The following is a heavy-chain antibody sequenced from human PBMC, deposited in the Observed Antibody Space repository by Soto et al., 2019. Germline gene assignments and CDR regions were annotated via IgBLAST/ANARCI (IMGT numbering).Heavy chain of an antibody. Sequence: EVQLVESGGGLVQPGGSLRLSCAASGFTFSSYWMSWVRQAPGKGLEWVANIKQDGSEKYYVDSVKGRFTISRDNAKNSLYLQMNSLRAEDTAVYYCARDLDGSGSYYTKYWGQGTLVTVSS. CDR3: ARDLDGSGSYYTKY. CDR2: IKQDGSEK. V-gene: IGHV3-7*03. CDR1: GFTFSSYW. D-gene: IGHD3-10*01. J-gene: IGHJ4*02.